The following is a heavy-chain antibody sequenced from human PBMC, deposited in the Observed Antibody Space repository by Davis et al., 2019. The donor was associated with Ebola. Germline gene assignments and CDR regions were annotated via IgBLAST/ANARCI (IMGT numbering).Heavy chain of an antibody. CDR1: GFTFRGSA. CDR2: IRSKANSYAT. J-gene: IGHJ4*02. Sequence: GGSLRLSCAASGFTFRGSAMHWVRQASGKGLEWVGRIRSKANSYATAYAASVKGRFTISRDDSKNTAYLQMNSLKTEDTAVYYCTTSSSSYSYWGQGTLVTVSS. CDR3: TTSSSSYSY. D-gene: IGHD6-6*01. V-gene: IGHV3-73*01.